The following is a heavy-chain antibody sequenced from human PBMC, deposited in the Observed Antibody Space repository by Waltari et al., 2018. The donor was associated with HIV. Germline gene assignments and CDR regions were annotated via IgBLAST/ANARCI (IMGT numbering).Heavy chain of an antibody. Sequence: EVQLVESGGGLVQPGGSLSLSGPACGFTFTSFWMTWVRQAPGKGLEWVANIRPDGNDKYYVDSVKGRFTISRDNVKNSLYLQMNTLRAEDTAVYYCARGGGAAAGTVDYWGQGTLVTVSS. CDR2: IRPDGNDK. J-gene: IGHJ4*02. CDR1: GFTFTSFW. V-gene: IGHV3-7*01. CDR3: ARGGGAAAGTVDY. D-gene: IGHD6-13*01.